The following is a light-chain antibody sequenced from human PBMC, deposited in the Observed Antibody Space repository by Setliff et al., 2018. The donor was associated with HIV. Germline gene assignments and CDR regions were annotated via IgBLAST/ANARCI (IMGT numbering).Light chain of an antibody. J-gene: IGLJ1*01. Sequence: QSALTQPASVSGSPGQSITISCTGTSSDVGGYDYVSWYQQHPGKVPKLMLYEVGNRPSGVSNRFSGSKSGNTASLTISGLQAGDEADYYCCSYTSSTTLVFGTGTKGTVL. CDR3: CSYTSSTTLV. V-gene: IGLV2-14*01. CDR2: EVG. CDR1: SSDVGGYDY.